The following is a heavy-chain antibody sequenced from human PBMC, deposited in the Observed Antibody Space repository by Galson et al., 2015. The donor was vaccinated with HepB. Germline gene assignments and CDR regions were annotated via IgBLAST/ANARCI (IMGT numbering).Heavy chain of an antibody. Sequence: SLRLSCAVSGFSFSDHYIDWVRQAPGKGLEWVGRSRSKPKGYSTAYAASVKGRFTVSRDDSKNSVFLQKNSLRSEDTAVYYCARSEVTTVVTDFDSWGQGTLVTVSS. J-gene: IGHJ4*02. V-gene: IGHV3-72*01. CDR3: ARSEVTTVVTDFDS. CDR2: SRSKPKGYST. D-gene: IGHD4-23*01. CDR1: GFSFSDHY.